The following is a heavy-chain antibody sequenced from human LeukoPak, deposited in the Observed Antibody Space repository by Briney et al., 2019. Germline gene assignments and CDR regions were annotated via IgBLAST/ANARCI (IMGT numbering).Heavy chain of an antibody. CDR3: ARSPQGTATTANWLDP. J-gene: IGHJ5*02. CDR1: GGSISSYY. Sequence: SETLSLTCTVSGGSISSYYWSWIRQPPGKGLEWIGYIYYSGSTNYNPSLKSRVTISVDTSKNQFSLNLISVTAADTAVYYCARSPQGTATTANWLDPWGQGTLVTVSS. CDR2: IYYSGST. D-gene: IGHD4-17*01. V-gene: IGHV4-59*12.